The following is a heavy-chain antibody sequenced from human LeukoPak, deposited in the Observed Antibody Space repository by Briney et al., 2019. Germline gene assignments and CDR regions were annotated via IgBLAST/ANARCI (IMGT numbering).Heavy chain of an antibody. D-gene: IGHD4-23*01. J-gene: IGHJ6*03. CDR1: GFIFSSYW. CDR3: ARDTWELLGCVYYFYYMDV. V-gene: IGHV3-7*01. Sequence: GGSLRLSCAGSGFIFSSYWMSWVRQAPGKGLEWVASIKQDGSEKYYVDSVKGRFTISRDNAKDSLYLQMNSLRADDTAVYYCARDTWELLGCVYYFYYMDVWGKGTTVTVSS. CDR2: IKQDGSEK.